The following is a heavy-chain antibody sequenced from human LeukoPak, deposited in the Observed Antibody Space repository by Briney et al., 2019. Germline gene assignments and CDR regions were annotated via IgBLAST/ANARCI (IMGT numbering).Heavy chain of an antibody. CDR1: GYTFTSYY. V-gene: IGHV1-2*02. CDR2: INPNSGGT. CDR3: ARDCSGGSCYPHAWVPFDY. D-gene: IGHD2-15*01. J-gene: IGHJ4*02. Sequence: GASVKVSCKASGYTFTSYYMHWVRQAPGQGLEWMGWINPNSGGTNYAQKFQGRVTMTRDTSISTAYMELSRLRSDDTAVYYCARDCSGGSCYPHAWVPFDYWGQGTLVTVSS.